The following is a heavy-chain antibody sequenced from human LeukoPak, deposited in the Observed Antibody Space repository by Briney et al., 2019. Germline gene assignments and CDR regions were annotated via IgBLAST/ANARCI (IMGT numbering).Heavy chain of an antibody. CDR2: MNPNSGNT. D-gene: IGHD2-2*01. CDR3: ARRPVYCSSTSCYDAFDI. J-gene: IGHJ3*02. Sequence: ASVKVSCKASGYTFTGYDINWVRQATGQGLEWMGWMNPNSGNTGYAQKFQGRVTMTRNTSISTAYMELSSLRSEDTAVYYCARRPVYCSSTSCYDAFDIWGQGTMVTVSS. V-gene: IGHV1-8*01. CDR1: GYTFTGYD.